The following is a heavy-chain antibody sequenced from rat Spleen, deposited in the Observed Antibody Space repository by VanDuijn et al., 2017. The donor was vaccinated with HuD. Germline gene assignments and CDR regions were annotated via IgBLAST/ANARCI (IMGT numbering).Heavy chain of an antibody. CDR3: VRQDTSGYANWFGF. V-gene: IGHV5S23*01. D-gene: IGHD4-3*01. Sequence: EVQLVESGGGLVQPGRSLELSCAASGFIFRNYDMAWVRQAPTKGLEWVASISPSGGGTYYRDSVKGRFTVSRDNAKSTVHLQMDSLRSEETATYYCVRQDTSGYANWFGFWGQGTLVTVSS. CDR2: ISPSGGGT. CDR1: GFIFRNYD. J-gene: IGHJ3*01.